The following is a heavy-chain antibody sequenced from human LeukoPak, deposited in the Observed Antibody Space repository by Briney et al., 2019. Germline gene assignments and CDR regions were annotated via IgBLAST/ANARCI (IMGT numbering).Heavy chain of an antibody. CDR3: ARRTDSGWKWFDP. J-gene: IGHJ5*02. CDR2: IHPGEYER. CDR1: GYRITSYW. Sequence: GDSLKISCKASGYRITSYWIGWVRQMPGKGLEWMGVIHPGEYERRYSPSFEGQVTISADKSISTAYMQWSSLKASDTAMYYCARRTDSGWKWFDPWGQGTLVTVSS. V-gene: IGHV5-51*01. D-gene: IGHD6-25*01.